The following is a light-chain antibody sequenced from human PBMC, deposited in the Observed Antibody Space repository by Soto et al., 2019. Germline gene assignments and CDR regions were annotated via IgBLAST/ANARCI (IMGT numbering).Light chain of an antibody. CDR2: ATS. CDR1: QSVSSRY. Sequence: EIVLTQSPGTLSLSPGERATLSCRASQSVSSRYLAWYQQKPGQAPRPLIYATSSRATDVPDRFSGSGYGTDLTHNISRLEPEDFAVYYCQQYGNSLPWTFGQGTKVEI. V-gene: IGKV3-20*01. CDR3: QQYGNSLPWT. J-gene: IGKJ1*01.